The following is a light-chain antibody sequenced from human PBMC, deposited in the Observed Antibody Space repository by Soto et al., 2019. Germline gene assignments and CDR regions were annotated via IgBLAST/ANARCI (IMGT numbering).Light chain of an antibody. Sequence: EIVLTQSPGTLSLSPGERATLSCRASQSVGSTHLAWYQQKPGQAPKLLIYGVSSRATGIPDRFSGSGSGTDFTLTISRLEPEDFAVYYCQQYATSPLTFGPGTKVDI. CDR3: QQYATSPLT. CDR2: GVS. J-gene: IGKJ3*01. V-gene: IGKV3-20*01. CDR1: QSVGSTH.